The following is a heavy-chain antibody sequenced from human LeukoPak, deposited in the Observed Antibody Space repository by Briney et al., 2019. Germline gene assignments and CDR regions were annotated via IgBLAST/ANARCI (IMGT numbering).Heavy chain of an antibody. V-gene: IGHV4-4*07. CDR2: IYTSGST. J-gene: IGHJ6*03. CDR1: GGSISSYY. CDR3: AREIGYYDSSGYSGYYYYYMDV. Sequence: SETLSLTCTVSGGSISSYYWSWIRQPAGKGLEWIGRIYTSGSTNYNPSLKSRVTISVDTSKNQFSLKLSSVTAADTAVYYCAREIGYYDSSGYSGYYYYYMDVWGKGTTVTVSS. D-gene: IGHD3-22*01.